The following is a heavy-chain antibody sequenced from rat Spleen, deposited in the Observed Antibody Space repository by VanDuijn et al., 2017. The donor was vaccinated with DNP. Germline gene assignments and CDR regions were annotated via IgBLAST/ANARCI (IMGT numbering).Heavy chain of an antibody. Sequence: EVQLVESGGGLVQPGRSLKLSCAASGFTFSNYDMAWVRQAPTKGLEWVASIDTSGGYTYYRDSVKGRFIVSRDNAENTLYLQMDSLRSEDTATYYCARRGPHYFDYWGQGVMVTVSS. D-gene: IGHD4-1*01. CDR1: GFTFSNYD. CDR3: ARRGPHYFDY. J-gene: IGHJ2*01. CDR2: IDTSGGYT. V-gene: IGHV5S13*01.